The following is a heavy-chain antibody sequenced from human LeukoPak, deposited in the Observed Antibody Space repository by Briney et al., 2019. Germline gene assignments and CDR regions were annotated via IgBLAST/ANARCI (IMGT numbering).Heavy chain of an antibody. CDR2: IYYSGST. Sequence: PSETLSLTCTVSGGSISSHYWSWIRQPPGKGLEWIGYIYYSGSTNYNPSLKSRVTISVDTSKNQFSLKLSSVTAAATAVYYCARALGYRGHAEYWSYFDYWGQGTLVTVSS. J-gene: IGHJ4*02. V-gene: IGHV4-59*11. D-gene: IGHD5-12*01. CDR3: ARALGYRGHAEYWSYFDY. CDR1: GGSISSHY.